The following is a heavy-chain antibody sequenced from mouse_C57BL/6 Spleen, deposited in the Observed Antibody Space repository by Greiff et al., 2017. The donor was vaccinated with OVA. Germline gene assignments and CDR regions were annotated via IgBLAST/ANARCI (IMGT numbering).Heavy chain of an antibody. CDR1: GYTFPSYW. V-gene: IGHV1-55*01. CDR3: ARGGTTVVARYYFDY. J-gene: IGHJ2*01. D-gene: IGHD1-1*01. Sequence: QVQLQQSGAELVKPGASVKMSCKASGYTFPSYWLTWVKQRPGQGLEWIGDIYPGSGSTNYNEKFKSKATLTVDTSSSTAYMQLSSLTSEDSAVYYCARGGTTVVARYYFDYWGQGTTLTVSS. CDR2: IYPGSGST.